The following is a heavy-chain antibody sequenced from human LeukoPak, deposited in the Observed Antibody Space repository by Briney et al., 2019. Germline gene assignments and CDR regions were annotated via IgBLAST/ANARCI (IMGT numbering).Heavy chain of an antibody. CDR2: ISAYNGNT. CDR1: GYTFTSYG. D-gene: IGHD1-1*01. J-gene: IGHJ5*02. Sequence: ASVKVSYKASGYTFTSYGISWVRQAPGQGLEWMGWISAYNGNTNYAQKLQGRVTMTTDTSTSTAYMELRSLRSDDTAVYYCARGRRQLERQMYWFDPWGQGTLVTVSS. V-gene: IGHV1-18*01. CDR3: ARGRRQLERQMYWFDP.